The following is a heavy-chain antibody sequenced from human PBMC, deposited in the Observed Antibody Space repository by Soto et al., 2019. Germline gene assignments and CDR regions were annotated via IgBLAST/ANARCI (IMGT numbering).Heavy chain of an antibody. Sequence: GGSLRLSWSASGFPFSTYSMYWVRQTPGKGLEYVSAIGPNGNDPYYADSVKGRFTISRDNSENKLYLQMTSLRVEDSAPYYYVNYLHMAECCWGRGALGTASS. CDR3: VNYLHMAECC. J-gene: IGHJ4*02. CDR2: IGPNGNDP. D-gene: IGHD2-21*01. CDR1: GFPFSTYS. V-gene: IGHV3-64D*06.